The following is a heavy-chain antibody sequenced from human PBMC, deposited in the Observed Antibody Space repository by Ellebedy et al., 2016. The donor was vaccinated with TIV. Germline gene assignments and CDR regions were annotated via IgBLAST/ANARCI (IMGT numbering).Heavy chain of an antibody. D-gene: IGHD2-21*02. V-gene: IGHV3-11*01. CDR1: GFTFNDYY. CDR2: MSSSGRTI. J-gene: IGHJ6*02. Sequence: PGGSLRLSCAASGFTFNDYYMSWVRQAPGRGLEWLSYMSSSGRTIYYADPVKGRFTISRDNAKNSLYLQMNSLRAEGTAVYYCARDGVVVTATNYHGMDVWGQGTTVTVSS. CDR3: ARDGVVVTATNYHGMDV.